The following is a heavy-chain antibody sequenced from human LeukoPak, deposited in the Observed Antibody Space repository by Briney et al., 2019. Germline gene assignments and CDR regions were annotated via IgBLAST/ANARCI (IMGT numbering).Heavy chain of an antibody. Sequence: SETLSLTCTVSGGSISSSSYYWGWIRQPPGKGLEWIGSIYYSGSTYYNPSLKSRVTISVDTSKNQFSLKLSSVTAADTAVYYCARDSCSGGSCYLYFDYWGQGTLVTVSS. D-gene: IGHD2-15*01. V-gene: IGHV4-39*07. CDR2: IYYSGST. J-gene: IGHJ4*02. CDR3: ARDSCSGGSCYLYFDY. CDR1: GGSISSSSYY.